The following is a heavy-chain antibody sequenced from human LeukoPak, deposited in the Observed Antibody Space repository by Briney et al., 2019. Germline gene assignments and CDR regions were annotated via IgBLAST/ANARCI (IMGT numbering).Heavy chain of an antibody. V-gene: IGHV3-33*01. D-gene: IGHD3-10*01. J-gene: IGHJ6*04. CDR2: IWYDGSNK. CDR1: GFTFRSFG. Sequence: PGRSLRLSCAASGFTFRSFGMHWVRQAPGKGLEWVAIIWYDGSNKYYTDSVKGRFTISRDNSKNTLYLQMNSLRVEDTAVYYCARVGFGGADGHGMDVWGKGTTVTVSS. CDR3: ARVGFGGADGHGMDV.